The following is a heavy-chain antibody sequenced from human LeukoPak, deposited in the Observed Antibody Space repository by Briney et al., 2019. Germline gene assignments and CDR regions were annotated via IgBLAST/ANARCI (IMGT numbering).Heavy chain of an antibody. V-gene: IGHV4-59*11. D-gene: IGHD3-10*01. CDR3: ARDGYGPTDF. CDR2: IYHNGDT. J-gene: IGHJ4*02. CDR1: GGSFSGPY. Sequence: SETLSLTCTVSGGSFSGPYWSWIRQTPGKGLEWIGYIYHNGDTRYNPSLKSRVTMSVDTSKNQFSLKLNSVTPADTAVYYCARDGYGPTDFWGKGPLVTVSS.